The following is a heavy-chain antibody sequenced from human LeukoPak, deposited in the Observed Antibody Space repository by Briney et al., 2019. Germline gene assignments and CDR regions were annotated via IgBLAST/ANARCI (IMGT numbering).Heavy chain of an antibody. D-gene: IGHD6-13*01. CDR3: ARDPPYSSSWWESNSHLDY. J-gene: IGHJ4*02. CDR2: ISAYNGNT. CDR1: GYTFTSYG. Sequence: ASVRVSCTASGYTFTSYGISWVRQAPGQGLEWMGWISAYNGNTNYAQKLQGRVTMTTDTSTSTAYMELRSLRSDDTAVYYCARDPPYSSSWWESNSHLDYWGQGTLVTVSS. V-gene: IGHV1-18*01.